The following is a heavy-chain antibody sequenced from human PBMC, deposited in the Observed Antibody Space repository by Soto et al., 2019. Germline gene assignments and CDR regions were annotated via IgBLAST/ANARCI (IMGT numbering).Heavy chain of an antibody. CDR1: GFTFSNYG. D-gene: IGHD2-15*01. V-gene: IGHV3-23*01. CDR2: ISASGNST. Sequence: EEQLLESGGGLVQPGGSLRLSCAASGFTFSNYGMSWVRQAPGKGLEWVSVISASGNSTYYADSVKGRFTISRDNSKNTLYLQMNSLRAEDTAVFYCAKGYYPIYYYYGMDVWGQGTTVTVSS. CDR3: AKGYYPIYYYYGMDV. J-gene: IGHJ6*02.